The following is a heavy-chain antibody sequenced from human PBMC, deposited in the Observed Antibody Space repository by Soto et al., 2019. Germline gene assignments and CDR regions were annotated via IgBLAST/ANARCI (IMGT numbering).Heavy chain of an antibody. CDR1: GFSLSNARMG. Sequence: SGPTLVNPTETLTLTCTVSGFSLSNARMGVSWIRQPPGKALEWLAHIFSNDEKSYSTSLKSRLTISKDTSKSQVVLTMTNNDPVDSATYYCGRCSSSGYSRGWFYFDYWGQGNLGTVCS. CDR3: GRCSSSGYSRGWFYFDY. D-gene: IGHD6-19*01. CDR2: IFSNDEK. J-gene: IGHJ4*02. V-gene: IGHV2-26*01.